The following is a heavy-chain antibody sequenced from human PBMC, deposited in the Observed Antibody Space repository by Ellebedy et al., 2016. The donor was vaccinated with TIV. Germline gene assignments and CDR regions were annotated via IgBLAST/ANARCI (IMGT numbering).Heavy chain of an antibody. CDR3: ARDPSDRERYADGWYFDL. J-gene: IGHJ2*01. CDR2: IWYDGSNK. CDR1: GFTFSSYG. D-gene: IGHD3-16*01. Sequence: PGGSLSLSCAASGFTFSSYGMHWVRQAPGKGLEWVAVIWYDGSNKNYADSVKGRFTISRDNSKNTLYLQMNSLIAEDTAVYYCARDPSDRERYADGWYFDLWGRGTLVTVSS. V-gene: IGHV3-33*08.